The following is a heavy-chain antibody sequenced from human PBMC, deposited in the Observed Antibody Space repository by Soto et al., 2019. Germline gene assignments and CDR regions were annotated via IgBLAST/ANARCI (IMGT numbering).Heavy chain of an antibody. J-gene: IGHJ4*02. D-gene: IGHD6-19*01. CDR3: AKVGVGQYLRGSEV. CDR2: ISYDGSYK. V-gene: IGHV3-30*18. CDR1: GFRFSSYA. Sequence: QVQLVESGGGVVQPGRSLRLSCVASGFRFSSYAMHWVRQAPCKGLEWVAVISYDGSYKYYGDSVKGRFTISRDNPKHTLHRQMNSLGADDTAVYYCAKVGVGQYLRGSEVWGQGTLVTVSS.